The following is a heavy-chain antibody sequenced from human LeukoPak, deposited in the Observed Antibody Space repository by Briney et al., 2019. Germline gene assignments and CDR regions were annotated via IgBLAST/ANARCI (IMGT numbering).Heavy chain of an antibody. CDR1: RRSINSHY. V-gene: IGHV4-59*07. CDR2: IYYSGTT. CDR3: ARGGHDYGDYIYFDL. J-gene: IGHJ2*01. D-gene: IGHD4-17*01. Sequence: PSDTLSIPCTVSRRSINSHYWSWIQQPPAKGLEYIAYIYYSGTTNYNPSLKSRVTISVDTSRTHFSLKLTSVTAAGTAVYFCARGGHDYGDYIYFDLWGRGTLVTVSS.